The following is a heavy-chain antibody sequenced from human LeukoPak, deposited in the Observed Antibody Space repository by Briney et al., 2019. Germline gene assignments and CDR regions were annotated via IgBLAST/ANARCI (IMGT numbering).Heavy chain of an antibody. J-gene: IGHJ5*02. D-gene: IGHD6-13*01. V-gene: IGHV4-59*01. CDR2: IYYSGST. CDR1: GGSISSYY. Sequence: PSETLSLTRTVSGGSISSYYWSWIRQPPGKGLEWIGYIYYSGSTNYNPSLKSRVTISVDTSKNQFSLKLSSVTAADTAVYYCARVVAAAGNNWFDPWGQGTLVTVSS. CDR3: ARVVAAAGNNWFDP.